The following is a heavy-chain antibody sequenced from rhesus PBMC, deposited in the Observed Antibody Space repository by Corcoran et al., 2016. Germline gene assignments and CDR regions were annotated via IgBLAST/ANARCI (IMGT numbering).Heavy chain of an antibody. Sequence: EVQLVETGGGLVQPGGSLKLSCAASGFTFSSYGMSWVRQAPGKGLEWVSASKCGGGTTYYADSVKGRFTISRDNSKNTLSLQMNSLRAEDTAVYYCAKGSYSSWSVDYWGQGVLVTVSS. V-gene: IGHV3S5*01. CDR2: SKCGGGTT. CDR3: AKGSYSSWSVDY. CDR1: GFTFSSYG. D-gene: IGHD6-13*01. J-gene: IGHJ4*01.